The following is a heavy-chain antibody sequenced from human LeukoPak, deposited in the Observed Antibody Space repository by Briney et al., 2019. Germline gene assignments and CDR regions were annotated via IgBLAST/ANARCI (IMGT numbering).Heavy chain of an antibody. J-gene: IGHJ6*02. V-gene: IGHV4-34*01. Sequence: SETLSHTCAVYGGSFSGYYWSWIRQPPGKGLEWIGEINHSGSTNYNPSLKSRVTISVDTSKNQFSLKLSSVTAADTAVYYCARGVLRWLEDVWGQGTTVTVSS. CDR2: INHSGST. CDR1: GGSFSGYY. CDR3: ARGVLRWLEDV. D-gene: IGHD4-23*01.